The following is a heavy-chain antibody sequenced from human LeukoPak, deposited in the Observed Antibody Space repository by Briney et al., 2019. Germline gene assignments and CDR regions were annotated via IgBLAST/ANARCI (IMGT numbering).Heavy chain of an antibody. CDR3: AKVTPPGWLQFGYMDV. J-gene: IGHJ6*03. V-gene: IGHV3-20*04. Sequence: TGGSLRLSCGAPGFTFDDYGMSWVRQAPGKGLEWVSGINWNGGSTGYADSVKGRFTISRDNAKNSLYLQMNSLRAEDTAVYYCAKVTPPGWLQFGYMDVWGKGTTVTVSS. D-gene: IGHD5-24*01. CDR2: INWNGGST. CDR1: GFTFDDYG.